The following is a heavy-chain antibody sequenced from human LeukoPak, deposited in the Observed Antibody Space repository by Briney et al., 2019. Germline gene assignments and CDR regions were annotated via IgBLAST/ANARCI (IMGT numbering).Heavy chain of an antibody. CDR3: AKDRNYYGSGSYMGDY. Sequence: GGSLRLSCAASGFTFGSYAMTWVRQAPGKGLEWVSTISGSGGSTYYADSVKGRLTISRDNSKNTLYLQMNSLRAEDTAVYYCAKDRNYYGSGSYMGDYWGQGTLVTVSS. J-gene: IGHJ4*02. D-gene: IGHD3-10*01. CDR1: GFTFGSYA. CDR2: ISGSGGST. V-gene: IGHV3-23*01.